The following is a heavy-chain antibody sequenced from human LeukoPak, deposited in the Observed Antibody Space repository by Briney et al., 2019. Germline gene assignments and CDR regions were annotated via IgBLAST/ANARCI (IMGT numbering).Heavy chain of an antibody. D-gene: IGHD3-10*01. CDR2: ISSSSSYI. Sequence: GGSLRLSCAASGFTFSSYSMDWVRQAPGKGLEWVSSISSSSSYIYYADSVKGRFTISRDNAKNSLYLQMSSLRAEDTAVYYCARAGSGGSGSYYFDYWGQGTLVTVSS. CDR3: ARAGSGGSGSYYFDY. J-gene: IGHJ4*02. V-gene: IGHV3-21*01. CDR1: GFTFSSYS.